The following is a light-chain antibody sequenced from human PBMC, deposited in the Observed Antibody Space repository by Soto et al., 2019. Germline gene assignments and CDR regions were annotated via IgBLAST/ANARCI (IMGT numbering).Light chain of an antibody. CDR3: QHYGTSPTWT. V-gene: IGKV3-20*01. Sequence: DIVLTQSPGTLSLSPGERATLSCRASQSVSGSYLAWYQQKPGQAPRLLIYDASSRATGIPDRFSGDGSGTDFTLTISRLEPEDFVVYYCQHYGTSPTWTFGQGTKVEVK. CDR2: DAS. J-gene: IGKJ1*01. CDR1: QSVSGSY.